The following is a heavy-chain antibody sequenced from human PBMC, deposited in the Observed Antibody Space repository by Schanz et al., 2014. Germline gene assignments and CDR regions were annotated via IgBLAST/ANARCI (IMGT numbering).Heavy chain of an antibody. Sequence: VQLLESGGALEQPGGSLRLSCVVSGFTFSDYYMSWIRQAPGKGLEWVSYISSSSIYTNYADSVKGRFTISRDNAKNSLYLQMNSLRAEDTAVYYCAREGEWGYDPPRHWGQGTLVTVSS. J-gene: IGHJ4*02. CDR1: GFTFSDYY. CDR2: ISSSSIYT. D-gene: IGHD5-12*01. V-gene: IGHV3-11*06. CDR3: AREGEWGYDPPRH.